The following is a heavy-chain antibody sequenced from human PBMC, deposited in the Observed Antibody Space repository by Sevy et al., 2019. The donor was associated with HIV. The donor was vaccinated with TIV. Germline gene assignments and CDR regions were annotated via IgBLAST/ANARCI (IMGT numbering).Heavy chain of an antibody. V-gene: IGHV4-34*01. J-gene: IGHJ4*02. Sequence: SETLSLTCAVYGASFSSYYGSWIRQPPGKGLEWIGEISHSGSTNYNPSLKSRVTISVDTSKNQFSLKLSSVTAADTAVYYCATGLGNYGDYWRQGTLVTVSS. CDR2: ISHSGST. CDR1: GASFSSYY. D-gene: IGHD4-17*01. CDR3: ATGLGNYGDY.